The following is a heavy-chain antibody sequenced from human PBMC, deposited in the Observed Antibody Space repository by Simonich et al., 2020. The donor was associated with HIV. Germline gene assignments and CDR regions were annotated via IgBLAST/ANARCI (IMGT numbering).Heavy chain of an antibody. V-gene: IGHV1-2*06. Sequence: QVQLVQSGAEVKKPGASVKVSCKASGYRFTGFYMHWVRQAPGQGLEWLGRINPNIAGTDYAQNFQGRVTLTSDTSISTAYMELSGLRSDDTAVYYCASGMMGFDYWGQGTLVTVSS. D-gene: IGHD3-16*01. CDR2: INPNIAGT. CDR3: ASGMMGFDY. J-gene: IGHJ4*02. CDR1: GYRFTGFY.